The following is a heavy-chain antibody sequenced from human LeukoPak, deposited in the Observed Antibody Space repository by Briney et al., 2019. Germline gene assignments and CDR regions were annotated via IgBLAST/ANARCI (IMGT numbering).Heavy chain of an antibody. J-gene: IGHJ5*02. CDR2: ISGSGGST. CDR3: AKDRYSSSWYNWFDP. CDR1: GFTFSSYA. Sequence: GASLRLSCAASGFTFSSYAMSWVRQAPGKGLEGVSAISGSGGSTYYADSVKGRFTISRDNSKNTLYLQMNSLRAEDTAVYYCAKDRYSSSWYNWFDPWGQGTLVTVSS. D-gene: IGHD6-13*01. V-gene: IGHV3-23*01.